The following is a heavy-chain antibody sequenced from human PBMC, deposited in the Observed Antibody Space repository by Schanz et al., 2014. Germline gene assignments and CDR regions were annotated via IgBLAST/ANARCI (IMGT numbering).Heavy chain of an antibody. CDR1: GHPFTAYY. D-gene: IGHD6-13*01. J-gene: IGHJ6*02. Sequence: QVQLVQSGAEVKKPGASVKVSCKASGHPFTAYYMHWVRQAPGQGLEWMGRINPNSGGTNYAENFQGSVTMTRDTSTSTVYIEMSRLTSDDTALYYGTTDDHSSIWDSYYFYGLDVWGQGTTVTVSS. CDR2: INPNSGGT. CDR3: TTDDHSSIWDSYYFYGLDV. V-gene: IGHV1-2*06.